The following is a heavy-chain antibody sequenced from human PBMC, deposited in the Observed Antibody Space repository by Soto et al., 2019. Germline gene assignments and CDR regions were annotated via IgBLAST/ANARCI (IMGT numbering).Heavy chain of an antibody. V-gene: IGHV4-59*08. CDR2: IYYSGST. J-gene: IGHJ6*02. CDR1: GGSISSYY. Sequence: QVQLQESGPGLVKPSETLSLTCTVSGGSISSYYWSWIRQPPGKGLEWLGYIYYSGSTNYNPSLKSRVTIAVDTTKNQFSLKLSSVTAADTAVYYCARRIAVAGIYYYYDGMDVWGQGTTVTVSS. CDR3: ARRIAVAGIYYYYDGMDV. D-gene: IGHD6-19*01.